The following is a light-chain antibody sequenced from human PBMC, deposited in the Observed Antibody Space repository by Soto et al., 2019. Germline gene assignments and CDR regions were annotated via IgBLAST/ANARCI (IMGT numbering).Light chain of an antibody. J-gene: IGKJ4*01. CDR1: QSVSSSY. CDR3: QKYGSSPLT. Sequence: ELVLTQSPGTLSLSPGERATLSCRGSQSVSSSYLAWYQQKTGQAPRLLIYGASSRATGIPDRLSGSGSGTDLNLTISRLEPEDFAVYYCQKYGSSPLTFGGGTKVDIK. CDR2: GAS. V-gene: IGKV3-20*01.